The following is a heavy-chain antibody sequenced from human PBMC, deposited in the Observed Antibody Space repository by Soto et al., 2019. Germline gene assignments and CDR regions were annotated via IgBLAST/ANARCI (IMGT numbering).Heavy chain of an antibody. V-gene: IGHV4-31*03. J-gene: IGHJ6*02. D-gene: IGHD3-22*01. Sequence: QVQLQESGPGLVKPSQTLSLTCTVSGGSISSGGYYWSWIRRHPGKGLEWIGYIYYSGSTYYNPSLKSRVTISVDTSKNQFSLKLSSVTAADTAVYYCARDRRYYDSSGYLYYYYGMDVWGQGTTVTVSS. CDR3: ARDRRYYDSSGYLYYYYGMDV. CDR2: IYYSGST. CDR1: GGSISSGGYY.